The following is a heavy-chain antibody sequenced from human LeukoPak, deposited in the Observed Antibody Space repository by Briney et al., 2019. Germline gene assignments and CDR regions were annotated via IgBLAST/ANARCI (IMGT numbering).Heavy chain of an antibody. Sequence: GGSLRLSCAASGFSLSSHAMSWVRQAPGKGLEWVSATSSSDAGTYYADSVRGRFTISRDNSKNTLYLQMNSLRAEDAAVYYCARAPVTSCRGAYFYPFDYWGQGTLVTVSS. J-gene: IGHJ4*02. CDR2: TSSSDAGT. CDR3: ARAPVTSCRGAYFYPFDY. D-gene: IGHD2-21*01. V-gene: IGHV3-23*01. CDR1: GFSLSSHA.